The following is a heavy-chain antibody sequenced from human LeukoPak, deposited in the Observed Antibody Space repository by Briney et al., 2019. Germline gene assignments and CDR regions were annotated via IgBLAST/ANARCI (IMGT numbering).Heavy chain of an antibody. CDR3: ARGLGYGDYARSRYYFDY. CDR1: GGSISSGGYY. V-gene: IGHV4-31*03. Sequence: SQTLSLTCTVSGGSISSGGYYWSWIRQHPGKGLEWIGYIYYSGSTYYNPSLKSRVTISVDTSKNQFSLKLSPVTAADTAVYYCARGLGYGDYARSRYYFDYWGQGTLVTVSS. D-gene: IGHD4-17*01. J-gene: IGHJ4*02. CDR2: IYYSGST.